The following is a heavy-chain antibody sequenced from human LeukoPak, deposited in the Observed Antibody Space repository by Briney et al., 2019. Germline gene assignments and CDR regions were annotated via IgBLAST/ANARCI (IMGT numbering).Heavy chain of an antibody. CDR3: ARTFRESYYDFWSGYSTLDY. D-gene: IGHD3-3*01. CDR1: GGSFSGYY. CDR2: INHSGST. J-gene: IGHJ4*02. V-gene: IGHV4-34*01. Sequence: SETLSLTCAVYGGSFSGYYWSWIRQPPGKGLEWIGEINHSGSTNYNPSLKSRVTISVDTSKNQFSLKLSSVTAADTVVYYCARTFRESYYDFWSGYSTLDYWGQGTLVTVSS.